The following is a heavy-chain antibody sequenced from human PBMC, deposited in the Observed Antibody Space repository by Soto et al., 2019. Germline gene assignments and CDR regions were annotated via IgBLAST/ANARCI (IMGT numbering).Heavy chain of an antibody. D-gene: IGHD6-19*01. V-gene: IGHV1-69*02. CDR3: ARGSGMAVAGSNY. Sequence: SVKVSCKASGGTFSSYTISWVRQAPGQGLEWMGRIIPILGIANYAQKFQGRVTITADKSTSTAYMELSSLRSEDTAVYYCARGSGMAVAGSNYWGQGTLVTVSS. J-gene: IGHJ4*02. CDR1: GGTFSSYT. CDR2: IIPILGIA.